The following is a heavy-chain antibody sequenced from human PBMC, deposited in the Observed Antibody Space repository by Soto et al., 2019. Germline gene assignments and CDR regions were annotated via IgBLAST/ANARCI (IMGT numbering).Heavy chain of an antibody. D-gene: IGHD3-22*01. CDR1: GFTFDDYA. CDR2: ISWNSGSI. CDR3: AKDNFFVGVRYDSSGYIDY. J-gene: IGHJ4*02. V-gene: IGHV3-9*01. Sequence: EVQLVASGGGLVQPGRSLRLSCAASGFTFDDYAMHWVRQAPGKGLEWVSGISWNSGSIGYADSVKGRFTISRDNTKNSLYLQMNGLGAEYTAFYYCAKDNFFVGVRYDSSGYIDYWVQGTLVTVSS.